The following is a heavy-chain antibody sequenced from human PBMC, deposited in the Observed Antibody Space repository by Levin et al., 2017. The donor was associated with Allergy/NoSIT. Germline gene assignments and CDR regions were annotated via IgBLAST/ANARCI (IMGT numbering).Heavy chain of an antibody. V-gene: IGHV4-34*01. CDR1: GGSFSGYY. Sequence: NSSETLSLTCAVYGGSFSGYYWSWIRQPPGKGLEWIGEINHSGSTNYNPSLKSRVTISVDTSKNQFSLKLSSVTAADTAVYYCARGLRVGATTDYFDYWGQGTLVTVSS. CDR2: INHSGST. CDR3: ARGLRVGATTDYFDY. D-gene: IGHD1-26*01. J-gene: IGHJ4*02.